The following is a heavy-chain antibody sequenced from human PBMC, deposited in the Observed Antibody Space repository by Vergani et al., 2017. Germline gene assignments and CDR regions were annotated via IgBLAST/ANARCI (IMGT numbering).Heavy chain of an antibody. CDR1: GVSISNSSYY. V-gene: IGHV4-61*02. Sequence: QVQLQESGPGLVKPSQTLSLTCNVSGVSISNSSYYWSWIRQPAGKGLEWLGRVYISRPTNYNPSLKNRVIMSVDTSKSQFSLRLSSVSAADTAVYYCARSFFDYWSGYQGYYFDNWGKGIRVTVSS. CDR3: ARSFFDYWSGYQGYYFDN. CDR2: VYISRPT. D-gene: IGHD3-3*01. J-gene: IGHJ4*01.